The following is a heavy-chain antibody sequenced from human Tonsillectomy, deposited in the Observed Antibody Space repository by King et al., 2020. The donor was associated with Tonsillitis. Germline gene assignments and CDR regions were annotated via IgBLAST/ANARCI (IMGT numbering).Heavy chain of an antibody. CDR3: ARVCGDCSAVSCPTFDF. V-gene: IGHV4-59*01. Sequence: VQLQESGPGLVKPSETLSLTCSVSGGSISGYYWSWIRQPPGKGLEWIGHIYYDGSTNYNPSLKSRVSISVDTSKSQFSLSLTSVTAADTAVYFCARVCGDCSAVSCPTFDFWGRGTLVTVSS. D-gene: IGHD2-15*01. J-gene: IGHJ4*02. CDR1: GGSISGYY. CDR2: IYYDGST.